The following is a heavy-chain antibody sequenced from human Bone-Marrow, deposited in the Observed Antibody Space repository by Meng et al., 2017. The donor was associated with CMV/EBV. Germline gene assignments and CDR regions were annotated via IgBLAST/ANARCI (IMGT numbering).Heavy chain of an antibody. CDR1: GGTFSSYA. Sequence: SVKVSCKASGGTFSSYAISWVRQAPGQGLEWMGGIIPIFGTANYAQKFQGRVTITTDESTSTAYMELSSLRSEDTAVYYCARGNIVVVPAALYYYYYGMDVWGQGPTVTVSS. V-gene: IGHV1-69*05. J-gene: IGHJ6*02. CDR2: IIPIFGTA. D-gene: IGHD2-2*01. CDR3: ARGNIVVVPAALYYYYYGMDV.